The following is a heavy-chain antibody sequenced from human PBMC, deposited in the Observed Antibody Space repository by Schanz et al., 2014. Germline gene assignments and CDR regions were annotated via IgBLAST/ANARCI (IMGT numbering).Heavy chain of an antibody. Sequence: QVQLVQSGPEVKKPGSSVKVSCQAFGDTFSKYNIMWVRQAPGQGLEWMGWMNPDSGNTGYAQKFQGRVTMTRNTSISTAYMELSSLRSEDTAVYYCARGRGCTGGSCYSWFDLWGQGTLXTVAS. CDR1: GDTFSKYN. V-gene: IGHV1-8*01. CDR3: ARGRGCTGGSCYSWFDL. D-gene: IGHD2-15*01. CDR2: MNPDSGNT. J-gene: IGHJ5*02.